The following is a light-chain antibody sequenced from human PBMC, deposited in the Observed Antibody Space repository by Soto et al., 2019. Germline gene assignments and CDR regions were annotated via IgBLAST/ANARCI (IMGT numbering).Light chain of an antibody. J-gene: IGLJ3*02. Sequence: QSALTQPASVSGSPGQSITISCTGTSSDVGSYNLVSWYQQHPGKAPKLMIYEGSKRPSGVPNRFSGSKSGNTASLTVSGLQAEDEADYYCNSYAASGNLWVFGGGTKVTVL. V-gene: IGLV2-14*02. CDR3: NSYAASGNLWV. CDR2: EGS. CDR1: SSDVGSYNL.